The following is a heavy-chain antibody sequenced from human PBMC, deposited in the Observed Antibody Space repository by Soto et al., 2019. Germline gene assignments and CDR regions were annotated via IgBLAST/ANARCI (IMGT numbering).Heavy chain of an antibody. D-gene: IGHD4-17*01. CDR2: IYYSGST. J-gene: IGHJ6*02. Sequence: SETLSLTCTVSGGSVSSSSYYWGWIRQPPGKGLEWIGSIYYSGSTYYNPSLKSRVTISVDTSKNQFSLKLSSVTAADTAVYYCASGQRDYGELSYYGMDVWGQGTTVTVSS. V-gene: IGHV4-39*01. CDR3: ASGQRDYGELSYYGMDV. CDR1: GGSVSSSSYY.